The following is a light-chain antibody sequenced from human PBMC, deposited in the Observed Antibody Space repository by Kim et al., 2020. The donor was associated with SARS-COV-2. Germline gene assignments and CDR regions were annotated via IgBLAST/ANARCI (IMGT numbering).Light chain of an antibody. CDR1: QSFNDW. Sequence: DIQMTQFPSTLSGSVGDRVTITCRASQSFNDWLAWYQQKPGKAPNLLIYKASNLKSGVSSRFSGSGSGTKFTLTISSLQPDDAATYYCQQYSHYSRTFGQGTKVDIK. J-gene: IGKJ1*01. V-gene: IGKV1-5*03. CDR3: QQYSHYSRT. CDR2: KAS.